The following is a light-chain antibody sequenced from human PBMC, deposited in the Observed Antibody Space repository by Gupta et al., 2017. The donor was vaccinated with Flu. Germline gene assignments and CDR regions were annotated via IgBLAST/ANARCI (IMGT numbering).Light chain of an antibody. CDR1: RLGDKF. J-gene: IGLJ2*01. V-gene: IGLV3-1*01. CDR3: QAWDSGSVV. Sequence: SYELTQEPSVSVSPGQTASITCYGDRLGDKFASWYQQKPGQSPVLVIYQDTKRPSGIPERLSGSNSGNTATLTISGTQAMDEGDYYCQAWDSGSVVFGGGTKLTVL. CDR2: QDT.